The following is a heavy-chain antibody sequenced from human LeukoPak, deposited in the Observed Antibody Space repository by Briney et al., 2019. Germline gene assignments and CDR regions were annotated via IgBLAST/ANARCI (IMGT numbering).Heavy chain of an antibody. V-gene: IGHV4-34*01. J-gene: IGHJ4*03. CDR3: ARGPTISETGYFDY. CDR1: GGSFSAYY. D-gene: IGHD1-1*01. CDR2: INHRGDT. Sequence: PSETLSLTCAVYGGSFSAYYGSCIRQSPGKGLEWIAEINHRGDTNYNPSVKSRVSISVDTSKNQFSLKVTSLTAADTAVYYCARGPTISETGYFDYWGQGTLVTVSS.